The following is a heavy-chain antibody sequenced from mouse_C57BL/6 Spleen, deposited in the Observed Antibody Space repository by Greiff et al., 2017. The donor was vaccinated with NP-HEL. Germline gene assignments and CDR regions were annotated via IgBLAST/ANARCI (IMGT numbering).Heavy chain of an antibody. CDR1: GYTFTSYW. V-gene: IGHV1-52*01. J-gene: IGHJ2*01. CDR3: ARALSYYYGSSPYFDY. CDR2: IDPSDSET. Sequence: QVQLQQPGAELVSPGSSVKLSCKASGYTFTSYWMHWVKQRPIQGLEWIGNIDPSDSETHYNQKFKDKATLTVDKSSSTAYMQLSSLTSEDSAVYYCARALSYYYGSSPYFDYWGQGTTLTVSS. D-gene: IGHD1-1*01.